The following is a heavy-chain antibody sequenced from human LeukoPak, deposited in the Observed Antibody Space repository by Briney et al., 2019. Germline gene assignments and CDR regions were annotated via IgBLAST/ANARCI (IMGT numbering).Heavy chain of an antibody. V-gene: IGHV3-30*18. CDR1: GFTFSSYG. D-gene: IGHD1-1*01. J-gene: IGHJ4*02. CDR3: AKGGALED. CDR2: ISYDGSNK. Sequence: SGGSLRLSCTASGFTFSSYGMHWVRQAPGKGLEWVAVISYDGSNKYYADSVKGRFTISRDNSKNTLYLQMNSLRAEDTAVYYCAKGGALEDWGQGTLVTVSS.